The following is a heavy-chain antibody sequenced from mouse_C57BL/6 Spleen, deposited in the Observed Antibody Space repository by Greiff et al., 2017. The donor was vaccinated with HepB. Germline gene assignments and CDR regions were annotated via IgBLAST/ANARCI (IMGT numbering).Heavy chain of an antibody. CDR3: ARGVKGTVVGGDY. V-gene: IGHV1-50*01. Sequence: QVQLQQPGAELVKPGASVKLSCKASGYTFTSYWMQWVKQRPGQGLEWIGEIDPSDSYTNYNQKFKGKATLTVDTSSSTAYMQLSSLTSEDSAVYYCARGVKGTVVGGDYWGQGTTLTVSS. CDR2: IDPSDSYT. J-gene: IGHJ2*01. CDR1: GYTFTSYW. D-gene: IGHD1-1*01.